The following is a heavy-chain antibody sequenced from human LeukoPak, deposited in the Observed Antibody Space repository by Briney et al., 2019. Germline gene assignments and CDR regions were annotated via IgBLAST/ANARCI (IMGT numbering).Heavy chain of an antibody. CDR2: IIPIFGTA. V-gene: IGHV1-69*13. CDR1: GGTFSSYA. D-gene: IGHD3-9*01. CDR3: ARDHARGYYDILTGYLRRFGMDV. J-gene: IGHJ6*02. Sequence: SVKVSCKASGGTFSSYAISWVRQAPGQGLEWMGGIIPIFGTANYAQKFQGRVTITADESTSIAYMELSSLRSEDTAVYYCARDHARGYYDILTGYLRRFGMDVWGQGTTVTVSS.